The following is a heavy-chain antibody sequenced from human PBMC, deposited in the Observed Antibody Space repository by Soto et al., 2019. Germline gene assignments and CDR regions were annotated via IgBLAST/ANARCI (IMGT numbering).Heavy chain of an antibody. V-gene: IGHV3-74*01. CDR3: ARDRWGGGRDMDV. D-gene: IGHD3-10*01. CDR2: INSDGSST. Sequence: EVQLVESGGGLVQPGGSLRLSCAASGFTFSTYWIHWVRQAPGKGLVWVSRINSDGSSTNYADSVKGRFTISRDNAKNTLFLHMNSLRAEDTAVYYCARDRWGGGRDMDVWGQGTTVTVSS. CDR1: GFTFSTYW. J-gene: IGHJ6*02.